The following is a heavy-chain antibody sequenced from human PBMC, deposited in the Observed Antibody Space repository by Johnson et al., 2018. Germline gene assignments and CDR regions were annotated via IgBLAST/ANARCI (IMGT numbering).Heavy chain of an antibody. Sequence: VQLVQSGGGLVQPGGSLRLSCAASGFTFSSYDMHWVRQAPGKGLEWVSGISGSGGTTDYADSVKGRVTISRDNSKNTPYLQMNRMRGEDTAVYYCAKGYLDSSGYYPGAFDIWGQGTMVTVSS. J-gene: IGHJ3*02. V-gene: IGHV3-23*04. CDR2: ISGSGGTT. D-gene: IGHD3-22*01. CDR1: GFTFSSYD. CDR3: AKGYLDSSGYYPGAFDI.